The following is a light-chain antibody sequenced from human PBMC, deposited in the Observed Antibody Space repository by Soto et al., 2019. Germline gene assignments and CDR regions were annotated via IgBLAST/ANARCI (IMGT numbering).Light chain of an antibody. CDR3: GTWDSSLSAV. CDR1: SSNIGSNF. V-gene: IGLV1-51*01. CDR2: EDN. J-gene: IGLJ2*01. Sequence: QSVLTQRPSVSAAPGQKVTIYCSGSSSNIGSNFVSWYQQLPGTAPKLLIYEDNKRPSGIPDRFSGSKSGTSATLGITGLQTGDEADYYCGTWDSSLSAVFGGGTKVTVL.